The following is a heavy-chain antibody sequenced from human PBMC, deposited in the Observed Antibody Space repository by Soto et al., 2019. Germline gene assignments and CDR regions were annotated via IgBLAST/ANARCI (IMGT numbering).Heavy chain of an antibody. CDR1: GDSSSSYY. D-gene: IGHD2-15*01. Sequence: TETLSLTCGVSGDSSSSYYWTWVRQPPGKGLEYIGYIYYSGRTYYNPSLKSRVTISVDTSKNQFSLKLSSVTAADTAVYYCARGHLGITTTGTWYDFDYWGQGTLVTVSS. V-gene: IGHV4-59*01. CDR2: IYYSGRT. CDR3: ARGHLGITTTGTWYDFDY. J-gene: IGHJ4*02.